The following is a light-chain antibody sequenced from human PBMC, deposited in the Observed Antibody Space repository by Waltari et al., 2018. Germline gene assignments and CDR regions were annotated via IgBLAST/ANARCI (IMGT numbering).Light chain of an antibody. CDR3: AAWDDSLSGRGWV. CDR1: SSNLGSNY. V-gene: IGLV1-47*01. CDR2: RNN. Sequence: SVLTQPPSASGTPGQRVTISCSGSSSNLGSNYVYWYQQLPGTAPKLLIYRNNQRPSGVPDRFSGSKSGTSASLAISGLRSEDEADYYCAAWDDSLSGRGWVFGGGTKLTVL. J-gene: IGLJ3*02.